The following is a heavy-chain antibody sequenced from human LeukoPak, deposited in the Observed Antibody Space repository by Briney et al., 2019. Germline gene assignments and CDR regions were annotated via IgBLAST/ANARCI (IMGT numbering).Heavy chain of an antibody. D-gene: IGHD6-19*01. Sequence: WASVKVSCKASGYTFTSYGISWVRQAPGQGLEWMGWISAYNGNTNYAQKLQGRVTITADESTSTAYMELSSLRSEDTAVYYCARYYSGWYYFDYWGQGTLVTVSS. V-gene: IGHV1-18*01. CDR2: ISAYNGNT. J-gene: IGHJ4*02. CDR1: GYTFTSYG. CDR3: ARYYSGWYYFDY.